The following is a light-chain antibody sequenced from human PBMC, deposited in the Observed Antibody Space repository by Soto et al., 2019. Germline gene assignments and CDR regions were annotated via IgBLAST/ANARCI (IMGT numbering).Light chain of an antibody. CDR1: EDISYW. CDR3: QQYHTSSIT. CDR2: AAS. V-gene: IGKV1D-16*01. J-gene: IGKJ5*01. Sequence: DIQMAQTPSSVSASVGDRVTITCRASEDISYWVAWYQQKPGKAPKLLIHAASSLHSGVPSRFSGTGSGTEFTLSIDSLQPDDFATYYCQQYHTSSITFGQGTRLEIK.